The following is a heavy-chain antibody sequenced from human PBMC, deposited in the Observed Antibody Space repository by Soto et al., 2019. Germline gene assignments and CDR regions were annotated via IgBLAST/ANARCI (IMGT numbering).Heavy chain of an antibody. CDR2: ISETSIAI. CDR1: GFTFKTYS. CDR3: ATLQLGREEVFDS. V-gene: IGHV3-48*02. D-gene: IGHD1-1*01. J-gene: IGHJ4*02. Sequence: GGSLRLSCAASGFTFKTYSMNWVRQAPGKGLEWVSYISETSIAIYYRDSVKGRFTISRDNAKNTLYLQMNSLRDEDTAVYYCATLQLGREEVFDSWGQGTLVTAPQ.